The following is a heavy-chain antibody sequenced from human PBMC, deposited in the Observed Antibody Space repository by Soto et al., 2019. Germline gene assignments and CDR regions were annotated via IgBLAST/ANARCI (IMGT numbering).Heavy chain of an antibody. CDR2: IFYTGTT. Sequence: ASETLSLACSVSGGSIGYNSYDWGWIRQPPGKGLEWIGGIFYTGTTYYSPSLKDRVTMSMDTSKNSFSVNLTSVTAADTAVYFCARLVVVAPVANVWGQGTLVTVSS. V-gene: IGHV4-39*02. J-gene: IGHJ4*02. D-gene: IGHD2-2*01. CDR1: GGSIGYNSYD. CDR3: ARLVVVAPVANV.